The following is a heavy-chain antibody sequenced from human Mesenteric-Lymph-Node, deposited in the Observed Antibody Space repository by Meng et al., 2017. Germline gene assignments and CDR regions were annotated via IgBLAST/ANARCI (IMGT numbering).Heavy chain of an antibody. D-gene: IGHD6-19*01. CDR1: GCTCSSDG. J-gene: IGHJ5*02. CDR3: ARDSSGWYH. Sequence: VEWVEAGGGLVQPGGSRGRAGAAYGCTCSSDGRNWVGEAPGRGLEWVSSISRSSSSIYYADSLKGRFTISRDNAKNSLYLQMNSLRAEDTAVYYCARDSSGWYHWGQGTLVTVSS. V-gene: IGHV3-21*01. CDR2: ISRSSSSI.